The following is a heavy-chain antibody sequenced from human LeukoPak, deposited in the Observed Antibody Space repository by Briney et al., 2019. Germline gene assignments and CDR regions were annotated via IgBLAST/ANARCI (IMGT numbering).Heavy chain of an antibody. V-gene: IGHV3-74*01. Sequence: GGSLRLSCAASGFTFSGYRMHWVRQAPGKGLEWVSRINEDASIITYADSVKGVFIISKDKTKTSLYLQMNSLRAEDTAVYYCVRDLILVWTPGDDFDFWGQGTLVTVSS. J-gene: IGHJ4*02. CDR3: VRDLILVWTPGDDFDF. CDR1: GFTFSGYR. CDR2: INEDASII. D-gene: IGHD3-16*01.